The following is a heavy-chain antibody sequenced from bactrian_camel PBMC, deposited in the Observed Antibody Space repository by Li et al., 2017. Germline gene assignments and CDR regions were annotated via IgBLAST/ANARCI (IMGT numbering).Heavy chain of an antibody. D-gene: IGHD4*01. CDR1: GHPWSSYC. Sequence: HVQLVESGGGSVQAGGSLRLSCVVHGHPWSSYCTGWFRQAPGKEREGVASLDTDGSTHYAHSVKGRFTISRDNTKNTLYLQLSSLKTEDTAMYYCTKGAPATILGGGTQVTVS. J-gene: IGHJ4*01. V-gene: IGHV3S1*01. CDR2: LDTDGST.